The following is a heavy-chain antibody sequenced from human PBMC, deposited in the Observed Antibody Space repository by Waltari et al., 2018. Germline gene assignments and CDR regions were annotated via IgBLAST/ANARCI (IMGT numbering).Heavy chain of an antibody. CDR2: INTNTGKP. CDR1: GYTFINYG. Sequence: QVQLVQSGSEMKKPGASVKVSCKASGYTFINYGVNWVRQAPGQGLEWMGWINTNTGKPTYAQGFTGRCVFSSDTSVNTAYLQISNLKTEDTAVYYCASGDIVIVPAADNWFDPWGQGTLVTVSS. CDR3: ASGDIVIVPAADNWFDP. J-gene: IGHJ5*02. V-gene: IGHV7-4-1*02. D-gene: IGHD2-15*01.